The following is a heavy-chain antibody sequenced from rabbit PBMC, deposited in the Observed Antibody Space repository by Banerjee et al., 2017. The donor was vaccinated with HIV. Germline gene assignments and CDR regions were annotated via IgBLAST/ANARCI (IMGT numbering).Heavy chain of an antibody. CDR1: GFSFSGSYW. D-gene: IGHD7-1*01. J-gene: IGHJ4*01. V-gene: IGHV1S45*01. CDR3: ARNEYTGTAYDL. Sequence: QEQLEESGGDLVKPEGSLTLTCTASGFSFSGSYWICWVRQAPGEGLEWIACIYTGSGGSTYYANWAKGRFTISKTSSTTVTLQMASLTAADTATYFCARNEYTGTAYDLWGQGTLVTVS. CDR2: IYTGSGGST.